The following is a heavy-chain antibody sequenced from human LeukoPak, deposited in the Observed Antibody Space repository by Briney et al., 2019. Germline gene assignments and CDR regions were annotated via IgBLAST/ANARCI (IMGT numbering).Heavy chain of an antibody. CDR2: FDPEDGET. Sequence: ASVKVSCKVSGYTLTELSMHWVRQAPGKGLEWMGGFDPEDGETIYAQKFQGRVTITTDESTSTAYMELSSLRSEDTAVYYCASRNGWGQGTLVTVSS. CDR3: ASRNG. CDR1: GYTLTELS. J-gene: IGHJ4*02. V-gene: IGHV1-24*01.